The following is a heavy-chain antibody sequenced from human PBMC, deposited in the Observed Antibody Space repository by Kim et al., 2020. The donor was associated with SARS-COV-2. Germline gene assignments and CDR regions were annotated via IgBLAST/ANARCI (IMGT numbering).Heavy chain of an antibody. CDR1: GFTFSSYS. CDR3: ASLTYYYDSSGYKRDG. J-gene: IGHJ4*02. V-gene: IGHV3-21*01. Sequence: GGSLRLSCAASGFTFSSYSMNWVRQAPGKGLEWVSSISSSSSYIYYADSVKGRFTISRDNAKNSLYLQMNSLRAEDTAVYYCASLTYYYDSSGYKRDGWGQGTLVTVSS. D-gene: IGHD3-22*01. CDR2: ISSSSSYI.